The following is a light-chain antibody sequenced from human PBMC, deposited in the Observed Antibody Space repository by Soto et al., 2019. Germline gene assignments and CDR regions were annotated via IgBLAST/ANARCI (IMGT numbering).Light chain of an antibody. CDR3: QQRNDRRT. J-gene: IGKJ1*01. CDR1: QSVSTN. V-gene: IGKV3-11*01. CDR2: CAS. Sequence: EIVLTQSPGTLSLSPGERATLSCRASQSVSTNAAWYQQKLGQAPRLLIYCASNRATRIPARFTGRGSGTDFSPTISGPEPEACAHSYDQQRNDRRTYGQLTKVEIK.